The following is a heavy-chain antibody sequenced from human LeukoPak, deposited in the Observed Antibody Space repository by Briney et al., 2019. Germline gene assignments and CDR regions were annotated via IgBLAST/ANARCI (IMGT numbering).Heavy chain of an antibody. CDR1: GFTFSGYP. J-gene: IGHJ4*02. CDR3: ARDRVGATDYFDY. Sequence: PGGSLRLSCAASGFTFSGYPIHWVRQAPGKGLEWVVVISYDGSNKYYADSVKGRFTISRDNSKNTLYLQMNSLRAEDTAVYYCARDRVGATDYFDYWGQGTLVTVSS. V-gene: IGHV3-30-3*01. D-gene: IGHD1-26*01. CDR2: ISYDGSNK.